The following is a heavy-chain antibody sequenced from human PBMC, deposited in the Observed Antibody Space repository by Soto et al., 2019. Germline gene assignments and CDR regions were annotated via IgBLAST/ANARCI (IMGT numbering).Heavy chain of an antibody. Sequence: GESLKISCKGSGYSFTSYWIGWVRQMPGKGLEWMGIIYPGDSDTRYSPSFQGQVTISADKSISTAYLQWSSLKASDTAMYYCARRQLAAAGTAYYYYYGMAVCRQGTTVTVSS. CDR2: IYPGDSDT. CDR3: ARRQLAAAGTAYYYYYGMAV. J-gene: IGHJ6*02. CDR1: GYSFTSYW. D-gene: IGHD6-13*01. V-gene: IGHV5-51*01.